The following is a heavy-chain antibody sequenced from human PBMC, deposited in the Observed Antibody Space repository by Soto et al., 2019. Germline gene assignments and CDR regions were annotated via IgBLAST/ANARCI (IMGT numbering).Heavy chain of an antibody. Sequence: GSLSLSCASSGFTFSYYYMILLRPAPGKGLEWVSYISSSSSYTNYADSVKGRFTISRDNAKNSLYLQMNSLRAEDTAVYYCAKDIRSPIVGETYGWFDPWGQGTRVNVSA. CDR3: AKDIRSPIVGETYGWFDP. J-gene: IGHJ5*02. D-gene: IGHD3-10*01. CDR1: GFTFSYYY. V-gene: IGHV3-11*05. CDR2: ISSSSSYT.